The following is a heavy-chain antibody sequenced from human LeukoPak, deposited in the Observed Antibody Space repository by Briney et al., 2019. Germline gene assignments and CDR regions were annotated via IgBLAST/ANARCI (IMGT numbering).Heavy chain of an antibody. J-gene: IGHJ6*04. CDR3: AKGGGNYYDTAGNHLMRSYMDV. D-gene: IGHD3-22*01. Sequence: GGSLRLSCAASGFTFSSYGMHWVRQVPGKGLEWVTVISHDAKSTYHVDSVKGRFTISRDNSKNTLYLQMNSLRAEDTAVYYCAKGGGNYYDTAGNHLMRSYMDVWGKGTTVTVSS. CDR2: ISHDAKST. CDR1: GFTFSSYG. V-gene: IGHV3-30*18.